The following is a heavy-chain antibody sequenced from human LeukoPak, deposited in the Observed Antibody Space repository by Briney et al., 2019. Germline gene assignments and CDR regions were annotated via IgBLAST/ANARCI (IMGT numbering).Heavy chain of an antibody. CDR1: GFTFSSYG. D-gene: IGHD3-10*01. Sequence: GGTLRLSCAASGFTFSSYGMSWVRQAPGKGLEWVSGITGSGGSAYYADSVKGRFTFSRDNSKNTVYLQMNSLRPEDTAVYYCAKDSKRWKTYYYEAGSYYFDYWGQGTRVTVSS. V-gene: IGHV3-23*01. CDR3: AKDSKRWKTYYYEAGSYYFDY. J-gene: IGHJ4*02. CDR2: ITGSGGSA.